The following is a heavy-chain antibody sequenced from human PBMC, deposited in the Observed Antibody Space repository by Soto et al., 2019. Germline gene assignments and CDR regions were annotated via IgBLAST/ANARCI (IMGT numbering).Heavy chain of an antibody. J-gene: IGHJ6*02. CDR2: INHSGST. D-gene: IGHD4-17*01. Sequence: SETLSLGCGVYGGSFSCDYWSWIHQPPGKGRGWIGEINHSGSTNYNPSLKSRVTISVDTSPNQFSLKLSPVTAADTAGSDCARGVFRDYGGNSGDYYEMDVWGQGTTVTVSS. CDR3: ARGVFRDYGGNSGDYYEMDV. CDR1: GGSFSCDY. V-gene: IGHV4-34*09.